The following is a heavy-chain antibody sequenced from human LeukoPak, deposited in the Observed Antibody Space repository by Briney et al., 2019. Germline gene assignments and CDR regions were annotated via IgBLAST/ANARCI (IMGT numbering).Heavy chain of an antibody. D-gene: IGHD3-22*01. CDR2: INSDGSST. Sequence: PGGSLRLSCAASGSTFSSYWMHWARQAPGKGLVWVSRINSDGSSTSYADSVKGRFTISRDNAKNTLYLQMNSLRAEDTAVYYCARDQGYYDSSGSFDPWGQGTLVTVSS. J-gene: IGHJ5*02. CDR1: GSTFSSYW. CDR3: ARDQGYYDSSGSFDP. V-gene: IGHV3-74*01.